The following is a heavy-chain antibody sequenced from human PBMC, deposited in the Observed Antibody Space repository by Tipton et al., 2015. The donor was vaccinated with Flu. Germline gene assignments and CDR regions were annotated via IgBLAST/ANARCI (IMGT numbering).Heavy chain of an antibody. CDR1: GGSLSGYY. CDR3: ARGYCSGGSSSYWYFDL. J-gene: IGHJ2*01. Sequence: TLSLTCNVSGGSLSGYYWSWIRQPAGKGLEWIGRIYTRGNTNYSPSLKSRVTMSVDTSKNQFSLKLSSMTAADTAVFYCARGYCSGGSSSYWYFDLWGRGTLVTVSS. D-gene: IGHD2-15*01. CDR2: IYTRGNT. V-gene: IGHV4-4*07.